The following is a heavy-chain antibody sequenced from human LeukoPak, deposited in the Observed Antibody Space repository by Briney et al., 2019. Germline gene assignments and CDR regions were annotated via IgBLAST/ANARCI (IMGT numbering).Heavy chain of an antibody. CDR2: INPSGGST. V-gene: IGHV1-46*01. CDR3: ARDCTNGVCLSYFDY. CDR1: GYTFTSYY. Sequence: ASVKVSCKASGYTFTSYYMHWVRQAPGQGLEWMGIINPSGGSTSYAQKFQDRVTMTRDMSTSTVYMELSSLRSEDTAVYYCARDCTNGVCLSYFDYWGQGTLVTVSS. J-gene: IGHJ4*02. D-gene: IGHD2-8*01.